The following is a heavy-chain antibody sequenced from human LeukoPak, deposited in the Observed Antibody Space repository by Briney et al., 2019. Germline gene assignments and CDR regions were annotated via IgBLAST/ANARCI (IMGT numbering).Heavy chain of an antibody. D-gene: IGHD3-22*01. V-gene: IGHV4-39*01. CDR3: AKTKYYYDRSGYFFNF. J-gene: IGHJ4*02. Sequence: SETLSLTCTVSGGSISRSSYYWGWIRQPPGKGLEWIGSIYYDGSNYYNPSLKSRVTISVDTSKNQFSLKLSSVTAPDTAVYYCAKTKYYYDRSGYFFNFWGQGTLVTVSS. CDR1: GGSISRSSYY. CDR2: IYYDGSN.